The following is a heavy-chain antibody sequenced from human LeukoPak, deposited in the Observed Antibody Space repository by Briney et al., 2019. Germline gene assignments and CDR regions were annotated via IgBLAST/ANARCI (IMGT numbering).Heavy chain of an antibody. Sequence: PTASVKVSCKASGYTFTSYYMHWVRQAPRQGLEWMGIINPSGGSTSYAQKFQGRVTMTRDTSTSTVYMELSSLRSEDTAVYYCARAGGLTMIVVVLDYWGQGTLVTVSS. CDR1: GYTFTSYY. D-gene: IGHD3-22*01. CDR3: ARAGGLTMIVVVLDY. V-gene: IGHV1-46*01. J-gene: IGHJ4*02. CDR2: INPSGGST.